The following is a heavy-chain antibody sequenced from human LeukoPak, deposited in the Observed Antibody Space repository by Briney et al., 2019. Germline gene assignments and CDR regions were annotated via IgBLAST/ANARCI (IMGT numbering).Heavy chain of an antibody. Sequence: GASVKVSCKVSGYTLTELSMHWVRQAPGKGLEWMGGFDPEDGETIYAQKFQGRVTMTEDTSTDTAYMELSSLRSEDTAVYYCATVYRSSEGVNWSDPWGQGTLVTVSS. CDR3: ATVYRSSEGVNWSDP. V-gene: IGHV1-24*01. CDR2: FDPEDGET. D-gene: IGHD6-6*01. CDR1: GYTLTELS. J-gene: IGHJ5*02.